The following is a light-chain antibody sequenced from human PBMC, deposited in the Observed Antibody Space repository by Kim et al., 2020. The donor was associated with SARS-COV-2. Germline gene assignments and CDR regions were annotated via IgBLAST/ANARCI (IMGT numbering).Light chain of an antibody. CDR2: EVD. CDR3: SSYAGSTTFVF. CDR1: SSDVGTYNL. J-gene: IGLJ2*01. V-gene: IGLV2-23*02. Sequence: QSALTQPASVSGSPGQSITISCTGASSDVGTYNLVSWYKQHPDKAPKLIIYEVDKRPSGVSHRFSGAKSGNTASLTISGLQADDEADYYCSSYAGSTTFVFFGGGTQLTVL.